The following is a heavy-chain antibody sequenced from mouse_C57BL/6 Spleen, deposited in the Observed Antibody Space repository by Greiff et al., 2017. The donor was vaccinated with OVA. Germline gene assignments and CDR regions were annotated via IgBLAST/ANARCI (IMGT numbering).Heavy chain of an antibody. Sequence: EVKLMESGGDLVKPGGSLKLSCAASGFTFSSYGMSWVRQTPDKRLEWVATISSGGSYTYYPDSVKGRFTISRDNAKNTLYLQMSSLKSEDTAMYYCAGGLRREGHYFDYWGQGTTLTVSS. CDR2: ISSGGSYT. D-gene: IGHD2-4*01. J-gene: IGHJ2*01. CDR1: GFTFSSYG. CDR3: AGGLRREGHYFDY. V-gene: IGHV5-6*01.